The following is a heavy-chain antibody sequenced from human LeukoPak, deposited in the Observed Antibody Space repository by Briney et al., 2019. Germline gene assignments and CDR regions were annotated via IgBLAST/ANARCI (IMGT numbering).Heavy chain of an antibody. CDR2: INPNSGGT. Sequence: ASVKVFCKASGYTFTGYYMHWVRQAPGRGLEWMGWINPNSGGTNYAQKFQGRVTMTRDTSISTAYMELSRLRSDDTAVYYCARAAVDYDSSGYYQLPWYFDYWGQGTLVTVSS. J-gene: IGHJ4*02. V-gene: IGHV1-2*02. CDR1: GYTFTGYY. CDR3: ARAAVDYDSSGYYQLPWYFDY. D-gene: IGHD3-22*01.